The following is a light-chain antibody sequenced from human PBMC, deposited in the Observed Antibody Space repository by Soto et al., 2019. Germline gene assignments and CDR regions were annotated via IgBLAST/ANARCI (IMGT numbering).Light chain of an antibody. Sequence: QSALTQPASVSGSPGQSITISCTGTSSDVGSYNLVSWYQQHPGKAPKLMIYEGNQRPSGVSNRFSGSKSGNTASLTISGLQAEDEADYYCCSHAGGSTFAYVFGTGTKLTVL. CDR1: SSDVGSYNL. V-gene: IGLV2-23*03. J-gene: IGLJ1*01. CDR3: CSHAGGSTFAYV. CDR2: EGN.